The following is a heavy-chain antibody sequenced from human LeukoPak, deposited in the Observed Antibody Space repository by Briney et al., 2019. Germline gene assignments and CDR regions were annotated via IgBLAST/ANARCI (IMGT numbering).Heavy chain of an antibody. Sequence: GGSLRLSCAASGFTFSGYWMTWVRQAPGKGLEWVANIKQDGSEKSYVDSVKGRFTISRDNAKNSLYLQMDSLRVEDTAVYYCARDVTGGYHNEGYWGQGTRVTVSS. V-gene: IGHV3-7*03. D-gene: IGHD7-27*01. CDR1: GFTFSGYW. CDR2: IKQDGSEK. CDR3: ARDVTGGYHNEGY. J-gene: IGHJ4*02.